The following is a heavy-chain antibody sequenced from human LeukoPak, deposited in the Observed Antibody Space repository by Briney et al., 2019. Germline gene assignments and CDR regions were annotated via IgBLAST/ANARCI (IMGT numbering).Heavy chain of an antibody. CDR1: GGSFSGYY. Sequence: PSETLSLTCVVYGGSFSGYYWSWIRQPPGKGLEWIGEINHSGSTNYNPSLKSRVTKSVDTSKNQFSLKLSSVTAADTAVYYCARGLYYYDSSGYFSTPHYFDYWGQGTLVTVSS. CDR2: INHSGST. CDR3: ARGLYYYDSSGYFSTPHYFDY. D-gene: IGHD3-22*01. V-gene: IGHV4-34*01. J-gene: IGHJ4*02.